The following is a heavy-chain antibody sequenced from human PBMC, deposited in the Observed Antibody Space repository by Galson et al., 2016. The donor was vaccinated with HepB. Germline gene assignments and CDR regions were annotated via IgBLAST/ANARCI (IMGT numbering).Heavy chain of an antibody. D-gene: IGHD7-27*01. Sequence: SLRLSCAASGSTFTKYPMHWIRQTPGEGLQWLAVMSDHTVNTYYADSVKGRFTISRDNSKNIVYLQMDRLRLEDTGTYFCVKEGDNWGLLDYWGQGTQVTVSS. CDR1: GSTFTKYP. V-gene: IGHV3-30*01. CDR3: VKEGDNWGLLDY. J-gene: IGHJ4*02. CDR2: MSDHTVNT.